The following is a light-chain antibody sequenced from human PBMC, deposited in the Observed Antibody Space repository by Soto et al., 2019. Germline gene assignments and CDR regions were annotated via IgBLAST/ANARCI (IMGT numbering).Light chain of an antibody. CDR3: QQYGSSQTWT. V-gene: IGKV3-20*01. CDR2: GAS. CDR1: QSVSSSY. Sequence: EILLTQSPGTPSLSPGERATLSCRASQSVSSSYLAWYQQKPGQAPRLLIYGASSRATGIPDRFSGSGSGTDFTLTISRLEPEDFAVYYCQQYGSSQTWTFGQGTKVDIK. J-gene: IGKJ1*01.